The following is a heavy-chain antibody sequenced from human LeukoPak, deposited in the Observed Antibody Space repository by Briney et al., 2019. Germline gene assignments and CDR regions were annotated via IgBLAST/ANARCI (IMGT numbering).Heavy chain of an antibody. CDR2: ISAYNGNT. D-gene: IGHD3-16*01. Sequence: ASVKVSCKASGYTFTSYGISWERQAPGQGLEWMGWISAYNGNTNYAQKLQGRVTMTTDTSTSTAYMELRSLRSDDTAVYYCARGVYYDYIWGSSGYYYYMDVWGKGTTVTVSS. CDR3: ARGVYYDYIWGSSGYYYYMDV. CDR1: GYTFTSYG. J-gene: IGHJ6*03. V-gene: IGHV1-18*01.